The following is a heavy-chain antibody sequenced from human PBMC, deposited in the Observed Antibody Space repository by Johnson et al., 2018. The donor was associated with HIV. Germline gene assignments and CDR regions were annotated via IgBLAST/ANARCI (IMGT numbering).Heavy chain of an antibody. CDR3: ARDPPGRAFDV. CDR2: ISSSGAGI. V-gene: IGHV3-11*04. Sequence: QVQLVESGGGVVQPGGSLRLSCPASGFTFSDFYMTWIRQVPGKGLECVAYISSSGAGIYYADSVRGRFTISRDNAKNSLFLQMNSLSAEDTAMYYCARDPPGRAFDVWGLGTTVTVSS. CDR1: GFTFSDFY. J-gene: IGHJ3*01.